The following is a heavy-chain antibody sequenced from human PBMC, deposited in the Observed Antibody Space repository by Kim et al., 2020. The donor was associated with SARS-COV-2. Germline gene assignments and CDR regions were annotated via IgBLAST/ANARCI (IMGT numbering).Heavy chain of an antibody. CDR2: ISSSSSYI. V-gene: IGHV3-21*01. CDR3: ARDQWGLAAPGTGDGMDV. D-gene: IGHD6-13*01. J-gene: IGHJ6*02. CDR1: GFTFNSYN. Sequence: GGSLRLSCAASGFTFNSYNMNWVRQAPGKGLEWVSSISSSSSYIYYADSVKGRFTISRDNAKNSLYLRMNSLRADDTAVYYCARDQWGLAAPGTGDGMDVWGQGTTVTVSS.